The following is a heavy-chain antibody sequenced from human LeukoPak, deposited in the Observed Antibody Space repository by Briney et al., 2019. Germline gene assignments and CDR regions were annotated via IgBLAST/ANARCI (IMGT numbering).Heavy chain of an antibody. CDR1: GGSISSYY. V-gene: IGHV4-59*12. Sequence: SEALSLTCTVSGGSISSYYWSWIRQPPGKGLEWIGYIYYSGSTSYNPSLKSRVTISVDTSKNQFSLKLSSVTAADTAVYYCARVEQQLVFYGMDVWGQGTTVTVSS. D-gene: IGHD6-13*01. J-gene: IGHJ6*02. CDR2: IYYSGST. CDR3: ARVEQQLVFYGMDV.